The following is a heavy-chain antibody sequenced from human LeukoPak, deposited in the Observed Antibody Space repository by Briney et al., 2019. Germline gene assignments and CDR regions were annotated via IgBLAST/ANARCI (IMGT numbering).Heavy chain of an antibody. V-gene: IGHV3-30-3*01. Sequence: GGSLRLSCAASGFTFSSYAMHWVRQAPGKGLEWVAVISYDGSNKYYADSVKGRFTISRDNSKNTLYLQMNSLRAEDTAVYYCATAVRFLEWLPLYGAFDYWGQGTLVTVSS. CDR2: ISYDGSNK. CDR1: GFTFSSYA. D-gene: IGHD3-3*01. CDR3: ATAVRFLEWLPLYGAFDY. J-gene: IGHJ4*02.